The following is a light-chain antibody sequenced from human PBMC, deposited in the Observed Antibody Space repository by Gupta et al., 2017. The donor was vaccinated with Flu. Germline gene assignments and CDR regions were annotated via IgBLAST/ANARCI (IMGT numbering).Light chain of an antibody. J-gene: IGLJ1*01. CDR3: QACDSTTALYV. Sequence: SSELTQPPSVSVPPGQTATITCSGDKLGEKHSCWYRQRPGQAPVLLIYRDTKRPSGIPERISGSNSGNTATLTISGTQAMDEADYYCQACDSTTALYVFGTGTKVTVL. CDR1: KLGEKH. V-gene: IGLV3-1*01. CDR2: RDT.